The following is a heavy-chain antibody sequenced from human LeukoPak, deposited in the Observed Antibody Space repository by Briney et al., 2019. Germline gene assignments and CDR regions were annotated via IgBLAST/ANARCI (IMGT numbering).Heavy chain of an antibody. Sequence: SETLSLTCTVSGGSISSHYWNRIRQPPGKGLEWIGYIYYSGSTNYNPSLKSRVTISVDTSKNQFSLKLSSVTAADTAVYYCARETTVVTPGRSDVFDIWGQGTMVTVSS. J-gene: IGHJ3*02. CDR2: IYYSGST. D-gene: IGHD4-23*01. CDR3: ARETTVVTPGRSDVFDI. V-gene: IGHV4-59*11. CDR1: GGSISSHY.